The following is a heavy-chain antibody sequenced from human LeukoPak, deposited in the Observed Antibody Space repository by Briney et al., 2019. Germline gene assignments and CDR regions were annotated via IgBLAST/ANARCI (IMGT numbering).Heavy chain of an antibody. Sequence: PGGALRLSCSASGFTLSRNYMSWVRQAPGKGLEWVSVIYSGGTTYYADSVKGRFTISRDNSKNTLYLQMNSLRAEDTAVYYCARDFSVGASGFDYWGQGTLVTVSS. J-gene: IGHJ4*02. CDR1: GFTLSRNY. CDR3: ARDFSVGASGFDY. D-gene: IGHD1-26*01. CDR2: IYSGGTT. V-gene: IGHV3-53*01.